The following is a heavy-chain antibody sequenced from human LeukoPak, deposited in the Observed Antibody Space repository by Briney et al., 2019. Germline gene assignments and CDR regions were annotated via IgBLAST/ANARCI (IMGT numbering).Heavy chain of an antibody. D-gene: IGHD4-23*01. CDR1: GYTFTGYY. Sequence: ASVTVSFKASGYTFTGYYLHWLRQAPAQGLEWMGRIHPNSGGTNYAQKFQGRVAMTRDTSISTAYMELSRLSSDDTAVYYCARDADYDDNSGPYWYFDLWGRGTLISVSS. CDR3: ARDADYDDNSGPYWYFDL. CDR2: IHPNSGGT. J-gene: IGHJ2*01. V-gene: IGHV1-2*06.